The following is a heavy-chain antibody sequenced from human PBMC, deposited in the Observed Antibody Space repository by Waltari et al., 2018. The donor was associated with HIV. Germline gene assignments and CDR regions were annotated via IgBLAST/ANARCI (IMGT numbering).Heavy chain of an antibody. CDR3: ARLGRGHCTRASCPRPFDV. V-gene: IGHV5-51*01. D-gene: IGHD2-8*02. CDR1: GCSFCIHC. J-gene: IGHJ3*01. Sequence: EVQLGQSGPEVKKRGESPGVSSKGLGCSFCIHCNGRVRQMPGKGLGWMGFIYPGDSDIRYSLSFEGQVIISADKSINTAYLQWNFVKASDTAMYYCARLGRGHCTRASCPRPFDVWGQGTMVTVSS. CDR2: IYPGDSDI.